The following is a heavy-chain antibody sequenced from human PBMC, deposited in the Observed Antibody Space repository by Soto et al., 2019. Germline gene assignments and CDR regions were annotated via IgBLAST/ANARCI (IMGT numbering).Heavy chain of an antibody. CDR3: ASSGIVVVVAAKEYYFDY. CDR1: GGSFXGXX. CDR2: INHSGST. Sequence: SETLSLTCAVYGGSFXGXXWSWIRQPPGKGLEWIGEINHSGSTNYNPSLKSRVTISVDTSKNQFSLKLSSVTAADTAVYYCASSGIVVVVAAKEYYFDYWGQGTLVTVSS. J-gene: IGHJ4*02. D-gene: IGHD2-15*01. V-gene: IGHV4-34*01.